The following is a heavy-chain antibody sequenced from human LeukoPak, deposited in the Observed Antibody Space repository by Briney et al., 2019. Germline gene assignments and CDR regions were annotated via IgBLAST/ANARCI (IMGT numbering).Heavy chain of an antibody. CDR1: GFTFSSYG. J-gene: IGHJ4*02. V-gene: IGHV3-30*03. CDR3: ARDPRGEFVWGHRFDY. D-gene: IGHD3-16*01. CDR2: LSYDGSNK. Sequence: PGRSLRLSCAASGFTFSSYGMHWVRQAPGKGLEWVAVLSYDGSNKYYADSVKGRFTISRDNSKNTLYLQMNSLRAEDTAVYYCARDPRGEFVWGHRFDYWGQGRLVTVSS.